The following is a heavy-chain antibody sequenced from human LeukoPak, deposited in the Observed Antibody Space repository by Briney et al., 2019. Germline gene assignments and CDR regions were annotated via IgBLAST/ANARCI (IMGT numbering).Heavy chain of an antibody. D-gene: IGHD3-10*01. V-gene: IGHV3-23*01. CDR2: ISGSGGST. J-gene: IGHJ3*02. CDR1: GFTLSSYA. Sequence: GGSLRLSCAASGFTLSSYAMSWVRQAPGKGLEWVSAISGSGGSTYYADSVKGRFTISRDNSKNTLYLQMNSLRAEDTAVYYCAKDHEPMVRGVILDDAFDILGQGTMVTVPS. CDR3: AKDHEPMVRGVILDDAFDI.